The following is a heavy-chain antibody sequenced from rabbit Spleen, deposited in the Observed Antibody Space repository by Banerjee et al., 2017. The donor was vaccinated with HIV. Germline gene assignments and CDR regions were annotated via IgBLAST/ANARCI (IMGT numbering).Heavy chain of an antibody. J-gene: IGHJ6*01. V-gene: IGHV1S45*01. CDR1: GFSFSSSYY. Sequence: QEQLEESGGDLVQPEGSLTLTCTASGFSFSSSYYMCWVRQAPGKGLEWIGCIYTGSSGSTYYASWAKGRFTISKTSSTTVTLQMTSLTAADTATYFCARDSGSSFSSYGMDLWGPGTLVTVS. D-gene: IGHD8-1*01. CDR2: IYTGSSGST. CDR3: ARDSGSSFSSYGMDL.